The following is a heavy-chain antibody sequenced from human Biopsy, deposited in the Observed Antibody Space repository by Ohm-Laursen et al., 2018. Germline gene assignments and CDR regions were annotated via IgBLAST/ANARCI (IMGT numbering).Heavy chain of an antibody. CDR2: LNPVSGNS. J-gene: IGHJ4*02. CDR3: ARAVRNQLVSEY. V-gene: IGHV1-8*01. Sequence: SVKVSCNASGYTFTSYDITWVRQASGQGPEWIGWLNPVSGNSNFGQKFRGRVTVTSDTSISAAYMELSSLGSEDTAAYYCARAVRNQLVSEYWGQGTLVTVSS. D-gene: IGHD1-1*01. CDR1: GYTFTSYD.